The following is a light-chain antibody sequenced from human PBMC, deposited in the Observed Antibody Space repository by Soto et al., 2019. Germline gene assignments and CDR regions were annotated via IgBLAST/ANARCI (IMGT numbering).Light chain of an antibody. CDR2: EVT. J-gene: IGLJ1*01. CDR3: SSYTSSTDYV. CDR1: GSDVGGYDY. V-gene: IGLV2-14*01. Sequence: QSVLTQPASVSGSPGQSITISCTGTGSDVGGYDYVSWYQHHPGKAPKVMIYEVTNRPSGVSNRFSGSKSGNTASLTISGLQAEDEADYYCSSYTSSTDYVFGTGTKVTVL.